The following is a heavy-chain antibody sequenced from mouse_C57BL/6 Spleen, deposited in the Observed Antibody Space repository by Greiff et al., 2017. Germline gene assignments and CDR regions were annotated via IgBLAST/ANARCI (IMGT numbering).Heavy chain of an antibody. CDR3: ARTYYGSSHYYAMGY. J-gene: IGHJ4*01. D-gene: IGHD1-1*01. Sequence: EVKLVESGGGLVQPGGSLKLSCAASGFTFSDYYMYWVRQTPEKRLEWVAYISNGGGSTYYPDTVKGRFTISRDNAKNTLYMQMSRLKSEDTAMXYCARTYYGSSHYYAMGYRGQRGSVTVSS. V-gene: IGHV5-12*01. CDR2: ISNGGGST. CDR1: GFTFSDYY.